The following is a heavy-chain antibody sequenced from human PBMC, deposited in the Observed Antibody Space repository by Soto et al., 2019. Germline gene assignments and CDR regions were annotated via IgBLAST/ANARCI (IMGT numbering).Heavy chain of an antibody. V-gene: IGHV4-4*02. CDR3: ARDIYATRFGEYEDYYYYGMDV. CDR2: IYHSGST. D-gene: IGHD3-10*01. CDR1: GGSISSSNW. Sequence: SETLSLTCAVSGGSISSSNWWSWVRQPPGKGLEWFGEIYHSGSTNYNPSLKSRVTISVDKSKNQFSLKLSSVTAADTAVYYCARDIYATRFGEYEDYYYYGMDVWGQGTTVTAP. J-gene: IGHJ6*02.